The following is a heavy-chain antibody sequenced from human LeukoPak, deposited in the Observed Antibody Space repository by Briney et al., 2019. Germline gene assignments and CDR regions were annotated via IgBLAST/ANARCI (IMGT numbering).Heavy chain of an antibody. V-gene: IGHV3-9*01. D-gene: IGHD3-10*01. Sequence: PGGSLILSCAASGVTFDGYSMHWVRQAPGRGREEGSAISCNSIDYTDSAKGGFTISRDNGKNSQYLQMKGLTSADTASKDWAKVGNQWGEYDRCGQRTLVSASS. CDR3: AKVGNQWGEYDR. CDR2: ISCNSI. CDR1: GVTFDGYS. J-gene: IGHJ5*02.